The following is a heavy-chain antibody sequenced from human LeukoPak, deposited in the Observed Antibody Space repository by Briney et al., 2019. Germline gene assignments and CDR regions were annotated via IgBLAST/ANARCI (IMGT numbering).Heavy chain of an antibody. CDR3: ARYAYGSGDSDY. J-gene: IGHJ4*02. V-gene: IGHV3-74*01. CDR2: INSDGSST. Sequence: GGSLRLSCAASGFTFSSYWMHWVRQAPGKGLVWVSPINSDGSSTSYADSVKGRFTISRDNAKNTLYLQMNSLRAEDTAVYYCARYAYGSGDSDYWGQGTLVTVSS. CDR1: GFTFSSYW. D-gene: IGHD3-10*01.